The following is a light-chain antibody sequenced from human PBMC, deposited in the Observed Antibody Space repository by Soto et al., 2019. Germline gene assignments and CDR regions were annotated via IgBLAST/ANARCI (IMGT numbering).Light chain of an antibody. Sequence: QPVLTQSPSASASLGASVKLTCALSSGHSSYAIAWHQQQPEKGPRYLMKLNSDGSHSKGDGIPDRFSGSSSGAERYLTISSLQSEDEAVYYCQTWGTGPWVFGGGTKLTVL. CDR1: SGHSSYA. CDR3: QTWGTGPWV. J-gene: IGLJ3*02. V-gene: IGLV4-69*01. CDR2: LNSDGSH.